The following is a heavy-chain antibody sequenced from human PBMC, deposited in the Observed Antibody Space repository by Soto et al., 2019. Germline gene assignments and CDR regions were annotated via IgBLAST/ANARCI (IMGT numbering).Heavy chain of an antibody. D-gene: IGHD1-26*01. CDR2: IDARSNYI. Sequence: EVQLVESGGGLVKPGGSLRVSCEASGFRFNSYSMNWVRQAPQKGLEWVSLIDARSNYIYYADSVKGRFTISIDNARNSLYLQMDSLRVEDTAVYYCVRENEMAGATSAFEYWGQGTPVTVSS. CDR1: GFRFNSYS. CDR3: VRENEMAGATSAFEY. V-gene: IGHV3-21*02. J-gene: IGHJ4*02.